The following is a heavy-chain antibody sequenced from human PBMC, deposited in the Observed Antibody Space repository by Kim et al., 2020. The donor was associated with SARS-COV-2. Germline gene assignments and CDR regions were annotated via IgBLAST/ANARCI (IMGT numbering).Heavy chain of an antibody. D-gene: IGHD3-10*01. CDR2: INHSGST. Sequence: SETLSLTCAVYGGSFSGYYWSWIRQPPGKGLEWIGEINHSGSTNYNPSLKSRVTISVDTSKNQFSLKLSSVTAADTAVYYCACYGSGSSFDYWGQGTLVTVSS. CDR3: ACYGSGSSFDY. J-gene: IGHJ4*02. CDR1: GGSFSGYY. V-gene: IGHV4-34*01.